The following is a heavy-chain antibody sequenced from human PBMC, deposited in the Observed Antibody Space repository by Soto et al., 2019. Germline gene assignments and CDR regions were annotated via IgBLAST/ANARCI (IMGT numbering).Heavy chain of an antibody. CDR2: IIPIFGTA. CDR3: ARDSGFSRYSSSWYDWFDP. V-gene: IGHV1-69*05. J-gene: IGHJ5*02. CDR1: GGTFSSYA. Sequence: SVKVSCKASGGTFSSYAISWVRQAPGQGLEWMGGIIPIFGTANYAQKFQGRVTMTTDKSTSTAYMELSSLRSDDTAVYYCARDSGFSRYSSSWYDWFDPWGQGTLVTVSS. D-gene: IGHD6-13*01.